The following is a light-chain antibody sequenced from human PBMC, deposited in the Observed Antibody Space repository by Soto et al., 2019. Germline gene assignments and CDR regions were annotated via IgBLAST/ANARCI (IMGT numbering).Light chain of an antibody. CDR2: GTS. CDR1: ERIYSAY. J-gene: IGKJ5*01. V-gene: IGKV3-20*01. Sequence: EVVLTQSPGTLSLSRGERAPIYCRASERIYSAYLGWYQQKPGQAPRLLIYGTSSRATGIPDRFSGSGSGTDFPLTISRLEPEEFAGYYCQQYGNSPITFGQGTRLEI. CDR3: QQYGNSPIT.